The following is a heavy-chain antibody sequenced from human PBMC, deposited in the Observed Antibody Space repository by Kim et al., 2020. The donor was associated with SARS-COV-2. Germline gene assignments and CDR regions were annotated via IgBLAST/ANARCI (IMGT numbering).Heavy chain of an antibody. J-gene: IGHJ3*02. CDR1: GFTFSSYG. CDR2: IWYDGSNK. Sequence: GGSLRLSCAASGFTFSSYGMHWVRQAPGKGLEWVAVIWYDGSNKYYADSVKGRFTISRDNSKNTLYLQMNSLRAEDTAVYYCAKPLSAMIVARVAFDIWGQGTMVTVSS. V-gene: IGHV3-33*06. CDR3: AKPLSAMIVARVAFDI. D-gene: IGHD3-22*01.